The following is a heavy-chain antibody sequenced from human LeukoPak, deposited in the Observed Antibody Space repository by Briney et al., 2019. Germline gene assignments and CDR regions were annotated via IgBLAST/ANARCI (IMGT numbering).Heavy chain of an antibody. CDR1: GFTFSTYD. D-gene: IGHD3-10*01. J-gene: IGHJ4*02. CDR3: AKAYGSGTYYARIDY. Sequence: PGGSLRLSCAVSGFTFSTYDMSWVRQAPGKGLGWVSAISGSGGSTYYADSVKGRFTISRDNSKNTLYLQMNGLRAEDTAVYYCAKAYGSGTYYARIDYWGQGTLVTVSS. CDR2: ISGSGGST. V-gene: IGHV3-23*01.